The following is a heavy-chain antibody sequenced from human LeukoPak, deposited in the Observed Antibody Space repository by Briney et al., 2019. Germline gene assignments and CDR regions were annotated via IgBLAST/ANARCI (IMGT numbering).Heavy chain of an antibody. CDR2: VYYGGNT. J-gene: IGHJ2*01. V-gene: IGHV4-59*01. CDR3: AAMIAAAGTEYFDL. CDR1: GGSISSYY. Sequence: TLSLTCTVSGGSISSYYWSWIRQPPGKGLEWVGFVYYGGNTNYNPSLKSRVTMSVDTSKNQFSLKLSSVTAADTAVYYCAAMIAAAGTEYFDLWGRGTLVTVSS. D-gene: IGHD6-13*01.